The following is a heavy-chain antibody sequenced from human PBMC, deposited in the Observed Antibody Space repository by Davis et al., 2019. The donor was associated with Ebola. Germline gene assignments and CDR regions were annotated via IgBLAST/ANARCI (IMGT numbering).Heavy chain of an antibody. CDR2: ISSSGSTI. D-gene: IGHD3-22*01. V-gene: IGHV3-11*01. CDR1: GFTFSDYY. J-gene: IGHJ5*02. CDR3: ARASITMIVVVRQNWFDP. Sequence: GESLKISCAASGFTFSDYYMSWIRQAPGKGLEWVSYISSSGSTIYYADSVKGRFTISRDNAKNSLYLQMNSLRAEDTAVYYCARASITMIVVVRQNWFDPWGQRTLVTVSS.